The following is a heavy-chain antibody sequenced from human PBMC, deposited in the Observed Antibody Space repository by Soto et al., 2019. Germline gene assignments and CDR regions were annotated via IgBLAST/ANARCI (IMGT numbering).Heavy chain of an antibody. CDR2: ISYDGSDK. D-gene: IGHD4-17*01. V-gene: IGHV3-30-3*01. CDR3: AREATVTRYYGMDV. CDR1: GFTFSSYA. J-gene: IGHJ6*02. Sequence: GGSLRLSCAASGFTFSSYAMHWVRQAPGKGLEWVALISYDGSDKDYADSVKGRFTISRDNSRNTLFLQMNSLRAEDTAVYYCAREATVTRYYGMDVWGQGTTVTVSS.